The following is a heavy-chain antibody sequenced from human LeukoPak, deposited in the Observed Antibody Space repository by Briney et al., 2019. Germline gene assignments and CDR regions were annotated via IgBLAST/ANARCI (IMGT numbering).Heavy chain of an antibody. J-gene: IGHJ4*02. D-gene: IGHD1-26*01. CDR1: GFSFSNYW. Sequence: GGSLRLSCEASGFSFSNYWMSWVRQAPGKGLEWVANIKQDGSEIYYVDSVRGRFTISRDNAKNSLYLQMNSLRVEDTAVYYCARPSLNTGSYFDYWGQGILVSVSS. V-gene: IGHV3-7*01. CDR2: IKQDGSEI. CDR3: ARPSLNTGSYFDY.